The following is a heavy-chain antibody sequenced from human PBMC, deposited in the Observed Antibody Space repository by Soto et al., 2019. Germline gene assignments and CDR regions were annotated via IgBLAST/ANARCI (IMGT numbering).Heavy chain of an antibody. CDR2: SNHSGST. V-gene: IGHV4-34*01. CDR3: ARGYWRDYSSGWYGGDY. J-gene: IGHJ4*02. D-gene: IGHD6-19*01. CDR1: GGSFSGYY. Sequence: QVQLQQWGAGLLKPSETLSLTCAVYGGSFSGYYWSWIRQPPGKGLELMGESNHSGSTNYNPSLQNRVTISVDASKNQFSLKLSSVTAEDTAVYYCARGYWRDYSSGWYGGDYWGQGTLVTVSS.